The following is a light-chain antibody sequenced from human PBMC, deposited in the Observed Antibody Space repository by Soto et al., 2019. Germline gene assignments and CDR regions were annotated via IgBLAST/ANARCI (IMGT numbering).Light chain of an antibody. CDR2: DVS. CDR3: RSYTSSDTLDV. J-gene: IGLJ1*01. CDR1: SGDVGGYNF. Sequence: QSVLTQPASVSGSPGQSITISCTGTSGDVGGYNFVSWYQQHPGKAPKLMIYDVSNRPSGVSNRFSGSKSGNTASLTISGLQAEDEADYYCRSYTSSDTLDVFGTGTKLTVL. V-gene: IGLV2-14*03.